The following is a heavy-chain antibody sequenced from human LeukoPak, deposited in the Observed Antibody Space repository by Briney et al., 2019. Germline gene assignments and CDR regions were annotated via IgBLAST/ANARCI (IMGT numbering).Heavy chain of an antibody. CDR2: ISSSSSTI. V-gene: IGHV3-48*04. Sequence: GGSLRLSCAASGFTFSSYSMNWVRQAPGNGLEWVSYISSSSSTIYYADSVKGRFTISRDNAKNSLYLQMNSLRAEDTAVYYCARGCPPVATCLGYWYFDLWGRGTLVTVSS. CDR3: ARGCPPVATCLGYWYFDL. J-gene: IGHJ2*01. D-gene: IGHD5-12*01. CDR1: GFTFSSYS.